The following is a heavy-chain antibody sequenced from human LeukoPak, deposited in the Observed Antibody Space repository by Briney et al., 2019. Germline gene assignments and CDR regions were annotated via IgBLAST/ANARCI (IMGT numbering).Heavy chain of an antibody. J-gene: IGHJ5*02. V-gene: IGHV3-11*01. D-gene: IGHD3-10*01. Sequence: GGSLRLSCAASGFTFSDYYMSWIRQVPEKGLEWVSYISSSGTTIYYADSVKGRFTISRDNAKNSLYLQMNSLRAEDTALYYCARDATYYYGSGSFYRWANWFDPWGQGTLVTVSS. CDR1: GFTFSDYY. CDR2: ISSSGTTI. CDR3: ARDATYYYGSGSFYRWANWFDP.